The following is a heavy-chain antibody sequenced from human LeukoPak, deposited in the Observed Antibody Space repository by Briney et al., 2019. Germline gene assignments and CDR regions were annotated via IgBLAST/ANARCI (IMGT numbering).Heavy chain of an antibody. D-gene: IGHD3-10*01. CDR2: ISPGGGTT. V-gene: IGHV3-23*01. CDR3: AKRPGGSGTQS. CDR1: GFAFGSEA. Sequence: GGSLRLSCAVSGFAFGSEAMSWVRQSPARGLEWVASISPGGGTTYYADYVKGRFTISRDNSNNSLFVQMNSLRAEDTAVYYCAKRPGGSGTQSRGQGTLVTVSS. J-gene: IGHJ4*02.